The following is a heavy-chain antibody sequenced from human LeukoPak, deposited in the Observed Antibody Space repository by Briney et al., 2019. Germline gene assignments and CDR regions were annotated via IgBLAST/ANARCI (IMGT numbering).Heavy chain of an antibody. D-gene: IGHD6-13*01. V-gene: IGHV4-39*07. Sequence: SETLSLTCTVSGGSISSSSYYWGWIRQPPGKGLEWLGSIYYSGSTYYNPSLKSRVTISVDTSKNQFSLKLSSVTAADTAVYYCARDRATSSSLPDYWGQGTLVTVSS. CDR1: GGSISSSSYY. CDR3: ARDRATSSSLPDY. CDR2: IYYSGST. J-gene: IGHJ4*02.